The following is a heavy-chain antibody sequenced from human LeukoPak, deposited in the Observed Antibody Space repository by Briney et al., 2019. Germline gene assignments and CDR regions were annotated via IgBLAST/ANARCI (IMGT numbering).Heavy chain of an antibody. J-gene: IGHJ4*01. V-gene: IGHV3-66*01. CDR1: GFTVTNNY. D-gene: IGHD2-21*01. Sequence: GGALRLSCAASGFTVTNNYMSWVRQAPGKGLEWVSVIYSGGTTYYADSVKGRLTISIDNSKNTLYVQMNSLRDEDTAVYYCARDLGAYCGGDCYDYWGQGTLVTVPS. CDR2: IYSGGTT. CDR3: ARDLGAYCGGDCYDY.